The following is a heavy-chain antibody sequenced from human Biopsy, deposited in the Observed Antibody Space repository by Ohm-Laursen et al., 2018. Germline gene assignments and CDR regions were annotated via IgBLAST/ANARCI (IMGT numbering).Heavy chain of an antibody. J-gene: IGHJ3*01. CDR2: IYNDVST. V-gene: IGHV4-59*01. CDR3: ARGYAGLYEAFDF. D-gene: IGHD5-18*01. Sequence: GTLSFTCTVSGDSISSYYWSWIRQPPGKGLEWIGNIYNDVSTKYNPSLRNRVTISADKSTNQFSLKLRSVTAADTAVYYCARGYAGLYEAFDFWGQGTVVTVAS. CDR1: GDSISSYY.